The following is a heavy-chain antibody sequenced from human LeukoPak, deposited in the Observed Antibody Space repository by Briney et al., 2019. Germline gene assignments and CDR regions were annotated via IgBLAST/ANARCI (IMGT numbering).Heavy chain of an antibody. CDR1: GGSISSSSYY. D-gene: IGHD5-12*01. CDR3: ARDSLVANFDY. J-gene: IGHJ4*02. CDR2: IYYSGST. V-gene: IGHV4-39*07. Sequence: SETLSLTCTVSGGSISSSSYYWGWIRQPPGKGLEWIGSIYYSGSTYYNPSLKSRVTISVDTSKNQFSLKLSSVTAADTAVYYCARDSLVANFDYWGQGTLVTVSS.